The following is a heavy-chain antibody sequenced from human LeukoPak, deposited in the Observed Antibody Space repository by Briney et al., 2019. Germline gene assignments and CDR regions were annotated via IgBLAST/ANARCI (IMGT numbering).Heavy chain of an antibody. J-gene: IGHJ6*03. V-gene: IGHV4-39*06. CDR2: FYYDGST. CDR3: ARDNGATYYYYYMDV. CDR1: GGSISISNYY. Sequence: PSETLSLTCAVSGGSISISNYYWGWLRQPPGKGLEWIGSFYYDGSTYYNPSLKSRVTISVDTSKNQFPLKLSSVTAADTAVYYCARDNGATYYYYYMDVWGKGTTVTVSS. D-gene: IGHD4-17*01.